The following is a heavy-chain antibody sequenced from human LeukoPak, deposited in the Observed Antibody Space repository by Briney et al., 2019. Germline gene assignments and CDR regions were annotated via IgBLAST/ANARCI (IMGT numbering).Heavy chain of an antibody. D-gene: IGHD3-16*01. CDR3: GRGRLTVPLKNYFDP. Sequence: SETLSLTCAVYGVSLTGYYCSWIRQPPGKGLEWIGEINHAGNTNYNSSLKSRVTMSLDTANNQFSLNLSSVTAADTAVYYCGRGRLTVPLKNYFDPWGQGTLVTVSS. J-gene: IGHJ4*02. CDR1: GVSLTGYY. CDR2: INHAGNT. V-gene: IGHV4-34*01.